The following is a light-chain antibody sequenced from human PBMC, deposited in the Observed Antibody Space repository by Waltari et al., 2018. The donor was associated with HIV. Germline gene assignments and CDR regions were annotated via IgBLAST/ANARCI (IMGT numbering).Light chain of an antibody. CDR2: EVS. J-gene: IGLJ1*01. V-gene: IGLV2-14*01. Sequence: QSALTQPASVSGYPGQSITISCTGTSSDVGGHNYVSWYQQHPGKAPKLLIYEVSNRPAGVSNRFSGSKSGNTASMTISGLQAEDEADYYCNSYRSSTTPCVFGTGTKVTVL. CDR3: NSYRSSTTPCV. CDR1: SSDVGGHNY.